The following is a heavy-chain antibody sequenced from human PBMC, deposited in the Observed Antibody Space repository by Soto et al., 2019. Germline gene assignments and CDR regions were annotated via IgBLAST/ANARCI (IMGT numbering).Heavy chain of an antibody. J-gene: IGHJ6*02. Sequence: GGSLRLSCAASGFTFSNAWMNWVRQAPGKGLEWVGRIKSKTDGGTTDYAAPVKGRFTISRDDSKNTLYLQMNSLKTEDTAVYYCTTAGIQQWLPYYYYGKYVWGQGTTVTVSS. V-gene: IGHV3-15*07. D-gene: IGHD5-18*01. CDR3: TTAGIQQWLPYYYYGKYV. CDR2: IKSKTDGGTT. CDR1: GFTFSNAW.